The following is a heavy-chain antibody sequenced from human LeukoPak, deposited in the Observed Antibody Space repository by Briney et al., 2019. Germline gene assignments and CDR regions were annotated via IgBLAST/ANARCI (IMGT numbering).Heavy chain of an antibody. Sequence: ASVKVSCKASGYAFTSYSMHWVRQAPGQGLEWMGIINPSGGSTSYAQKFQGRVIMTRDTSTSTLHMELSSLRSEDTAVYYCVGGSGWTDAFDIWGQGTMVTVSS. V-gene: IGHV1-46*01. CDR1: GYAFTSYS. CDR3: VGGSGWTDAFDI. J-gene: IGHJ3*02. D-gene: IGHD6-19*01. CDR2: INPSGGST.